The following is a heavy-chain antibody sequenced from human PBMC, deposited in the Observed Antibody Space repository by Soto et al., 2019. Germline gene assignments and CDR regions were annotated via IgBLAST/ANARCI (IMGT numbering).Heavy chain of an antibody. CDR3: ARDKGYIVDNDDYGDYLFEY. J-gene: IGHJ4*02. D-gene: IGHD4-17*01. CDR2: INAGNGNT. Sequence: ASLKVSRKASGYTFTSYPMHWVLLAPGQRLEWMGWINAGNGNTKYSRKFQGRVTITRDTSASTAYMELSSLRSEDTAVYYCARDKGYIVDNDDYGDYLFEYWGQGNLVTVT. CDR1: GYTFTSYP. V-gene: IGHV1-3*01.